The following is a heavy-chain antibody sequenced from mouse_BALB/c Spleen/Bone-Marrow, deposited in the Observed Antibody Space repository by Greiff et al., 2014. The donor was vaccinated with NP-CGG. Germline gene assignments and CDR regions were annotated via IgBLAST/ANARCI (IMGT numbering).Heavy chain of an antibody. CDR1: GYTFTSYV. CDR2: INPYNDGT. V-gene: IGHV1-14*01. CDR3: ARSEYFGSSYDY. Sequence: ESGPELVKPGVSVKMSCKASGYTFTSYVMHWMKQKPGQGLEWIGYINPYNDGTKYNETFKGKATLTSDKSSSTAYMDLSSLTSEDSAVYFCARSEYFGSSYDYWGQGTTLTVSS. J-gene: IGHJ2*01. D-gene: IGHD1-1*01.